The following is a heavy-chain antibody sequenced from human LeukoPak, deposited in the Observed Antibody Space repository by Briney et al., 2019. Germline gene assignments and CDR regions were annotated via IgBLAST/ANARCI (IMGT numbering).Heavy chain of an antibody. V-gene: IGHV4-39*01. J-gene: IGHJ4*02. Sequence: SETLSLTCTVSGGSISSSSYYWGWIRQPPGKGLEWIGSIYYSGSTYYNPSFKSRVTISVDTSKNQFSLKLSSVTAADTAVYYCARQNVLLWFGELTNFDYWGQGTLVTVSS. CDR2: IYYSGST. D-gene: IGHD3-10*01. CDR3: ARQNVLLWFGELTNFDY. CDR1: GGSISSSSYY.